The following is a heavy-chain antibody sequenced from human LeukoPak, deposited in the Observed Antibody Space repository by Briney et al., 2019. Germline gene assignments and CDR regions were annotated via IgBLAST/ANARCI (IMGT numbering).Heavy chain of an antibody. Sequence: GGSLRLSCATSGFTFRKYGFHWVRQAPGKGLEWVTFIRNDGSDKYYADSVRGRFTISRDNSKSTVHLQMNSLRSEDTAVYYCATDGRWSGVYWGQGTLVTVPS. V-gene: IGHV3-30*02. D-gene: IGHD4-23*01. J-gene: IGHJ4*02. CDR1: GFTFRKYG. CDR2: IRNDGSDK. CDR3: ATDGRWSGVY.